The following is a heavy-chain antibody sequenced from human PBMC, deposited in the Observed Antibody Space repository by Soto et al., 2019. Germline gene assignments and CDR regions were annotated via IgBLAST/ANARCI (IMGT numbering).Heavy chain of an antibody. D-gene: IGHD2-21*02. CDR1: GYSFTSYW. J-gene: IGHJ5*02. V-gene: IGHV5-51*01. CDR2: IYPGDSDT. Sequence: GESLKISCKGSGYSFTSYWIGWVRQMPGKGLEWMGIIYPGDSDTRYSPSFQGQVTISADKSISTAYLPWSSLKASDTAMYYCARRIGDSVEYNWLDNWDQETLVDVSS. CDR3: ARRIGDSVEYNWLDN.